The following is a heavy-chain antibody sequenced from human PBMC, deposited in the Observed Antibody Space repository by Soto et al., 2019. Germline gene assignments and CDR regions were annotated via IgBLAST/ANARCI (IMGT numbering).Heavy chain of an antibody. D-gene: IGHD6-6*01. V-gene: IGHV1-18*01. CDR1: GYTFTSYG. Sequence: ASVKVPCKASGYTFTSYGISWVRQAPGQGLEWMGWISAYNGNTNYAQKLQGRVTMTTDTSTSTAYMELRSLRSDDTAVYYCARARAPIAARLYYYGMDVWGQGTTVTVSS. J-gene: IGHJ6*02. CDR2: ISAYNGNT. CDR3: ARARAPIAARLYYYGMDV.